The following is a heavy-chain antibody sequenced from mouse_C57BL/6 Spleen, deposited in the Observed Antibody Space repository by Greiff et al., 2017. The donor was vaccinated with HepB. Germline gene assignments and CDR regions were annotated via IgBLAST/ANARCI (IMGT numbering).Heavy chain of an antibody. CDR3: ARQEYYGSTLMDY. J-gene: IGHJ4*01. D-gene: IGHD1-1*01. CDR2: IYPGDGDT. CDR1: GYAFSSSW. Sequence: VQLQQSGPELVKPGASVKISCKASGYAFSSSWMNWVKQRPGKGLEWIGRIYPGDGDTNYNGKFKGKATLTADKSSSTAYMQLSSLTSEDSAVYSCARQEYYGSTLMDYWGQGTSVTVSS. V-gene: IGHV1-82*01.